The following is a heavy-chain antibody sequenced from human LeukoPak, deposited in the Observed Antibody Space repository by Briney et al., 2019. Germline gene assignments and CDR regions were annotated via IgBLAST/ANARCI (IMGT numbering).Heavy chain of an antibody. J-gene: IGHJ4*02. CDR3: ARDQGHDYGFLDY. CDR1: GGTFSSYA. CDR2: IFPIFGIA. Sequence: SVKVSCKASGGTFSSYAISWVRQAPGKGLEWMGRIFPIFGIANYAQKFQGRVTITADKSTSTAYMELSSLRSEDTAVYYCARDQGHDYGFLDYWGQGTLVTVSS. V-gene: IGHV1-69*04. D-gene: IGHD4-17*01.